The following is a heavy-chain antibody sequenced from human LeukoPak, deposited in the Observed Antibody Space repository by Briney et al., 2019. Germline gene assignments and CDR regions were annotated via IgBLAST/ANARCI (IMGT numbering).Heavy chain of an antibody. J-gene: IGHJ3*02. CDR2: IYTSGST. V-gene: IGHV4-4*07. CDR3: AMAPYYYDSSGYYDDAFDI. Sequence: PSETLSLTCTVSGGSISSYYWSRIRQPAGKGLEWIGRIYTSGSTNYSPSLKSRVTMSVDTSKNQFSLKLSSVTAADTAVHYCAMAPYYYDSSGYYDDAFDIWGQGTMVTVSS. D-gene: IGHD3-22*01. CDR1: GGSISSYY.